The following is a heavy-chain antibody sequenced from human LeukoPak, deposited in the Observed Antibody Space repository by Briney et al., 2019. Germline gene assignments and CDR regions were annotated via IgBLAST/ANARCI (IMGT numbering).Heavy chain of an antibody. Sequence: SVKVSCKASGGTFSSYAISWVRQAPGQGLEWMGGIIPIFGTANYAQKFQGRVTITTDESTSTAYMELSSLRSEDTAVYYCARGRMRGYCSGGSCPLSYWGQGTLVTVSS. CDR2: IIPIFGTA. V-gene: IGHV1-69*05. J-gene: IGHJ4*02. D-gene: IGHD2-15*01. CDR1: GGTFSSYA. CDR3: ARGRMRGYCSGGSCPLSY.